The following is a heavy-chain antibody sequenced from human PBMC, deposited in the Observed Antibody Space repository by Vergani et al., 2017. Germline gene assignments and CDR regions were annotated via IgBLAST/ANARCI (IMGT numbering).Heavy chain of an antibody. D-gene: IGHD6-13*01. CDR2: INWNSDSI. CDR1: GFPFDDYA. CDR3: VKDIAASGNYWYFDL. J-gene: IGHJ2*01. Sequence: EVQLVESGGGLVQPGRSLRLSCAASGFPFDDYAMHWVRQAPGKGLGWVSGINWNSDSIAYADSVKGRFTISRDNAKNSLYLQMNSLRAEDTALYYCVKDIAASGNYWYFDLWGRGTLVTVSS. V-gene: IGHV3-9*01.